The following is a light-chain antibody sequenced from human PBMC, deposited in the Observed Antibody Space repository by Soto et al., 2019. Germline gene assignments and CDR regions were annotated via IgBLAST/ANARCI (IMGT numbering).Light chain of an antibody. CDR1: SSNIGNNY. J-gene: IGLJ2*01. CDR3: GTWDDSLNTQI. Sequence: QSVLTQPPSVSAAPGQKVTISCSGSSSNIGNNYVSWYQQLPGTAPKLLIYDNDKRPSGIPDRFSGSKSGTSATLGITGLQTGDEADYYCGTWDDSLNTQIFGGGTKVTVL. CDR2: DND. V-gene: IGLV1-51*01.